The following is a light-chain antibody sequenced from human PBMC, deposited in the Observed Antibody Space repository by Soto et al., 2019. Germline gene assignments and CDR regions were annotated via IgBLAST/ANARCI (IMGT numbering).Light chain of an antibody. Sequence: EIVMTQSPATLSVSPGERATLSCRASQSIRSNYLAWYQQKPGQAPRLLIHEISTRAPGIPARFSGSGSGTELTLTISSLQSEDLAVYFCQQYSAWPLTFGPGTNVDL. CDR2: EIS. V-gene: IGKV3-15*01. J-gene: IGKJ3*01. CDR1: QSIRSN. CDR3: QQYSAWPLT.